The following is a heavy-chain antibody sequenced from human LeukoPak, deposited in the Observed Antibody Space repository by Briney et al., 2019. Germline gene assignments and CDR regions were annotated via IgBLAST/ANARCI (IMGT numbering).Heavy chain of an antibody. D-gene: IGHD3-22*01. CDR3: AKNRDSSDYPRDFDF. V-gene: IGHV3-30*02. Sequence: GGSLRLSCAPFGFTFSSYGMHWVRQTPGKGLEWVAFIRHDGSYQQYADSVKGRFTVSRHNSKDMVYLQMNSLRTEDTAVYYCAKNRDSSDYPRDFDFWGQGTMVTVSS. CDR1: GFTFSSYG. CDR2: IRHDGSYQ. J-gene: IGHJ4*02.